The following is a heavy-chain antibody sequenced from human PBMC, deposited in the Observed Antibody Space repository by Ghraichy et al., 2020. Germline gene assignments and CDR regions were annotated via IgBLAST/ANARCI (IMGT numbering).Heavy chain of an antibody. CDR3: ARRRDSSSWPNNWFDP. V-gene: IGHV5-51*01. CDR2: IYPGDSDT. Sequence: GESLNISCKGSGYSFTSYWIGWVRQMPGKGLEWMGIIYPGDSDTRYSPSFQGQVTISADKSISTAYLQWSSLKASDTAMYYCARRRDSSSWPNNWFDPWGQGTLVTVSS. CDR1: GYSFTSYW. J-gene: IGHJ5*02. D-gene: IGHD6-13*01.